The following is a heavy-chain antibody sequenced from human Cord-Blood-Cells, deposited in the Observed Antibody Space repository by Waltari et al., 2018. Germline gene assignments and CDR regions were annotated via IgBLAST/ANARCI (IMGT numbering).Heavy chain of an antibody. CDR2: IYYSGST. CDR1: GGSISSSSYY. CDR3: ARHPGGYDILTGYYINWFDP. D-gene: IGHD3-9*01. J-gene: IGHJ5*02. V-gene: IGHV4-39*07. Sequence: QLQLQESGPGLVKPSETLSLTCTVSGGSISSSSYYWGWNRQPPGKGREWIGSIYYSGSTYYNPSLKSRVTISVDTSKNQFSLKLSSVTAADTAVYYCARHPGGYDILTGYYINWFDPWGQGTLVTVSS.